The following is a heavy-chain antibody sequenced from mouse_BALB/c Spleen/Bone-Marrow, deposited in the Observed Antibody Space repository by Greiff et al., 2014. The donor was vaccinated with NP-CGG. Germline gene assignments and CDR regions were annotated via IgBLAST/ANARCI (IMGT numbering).Heavy chain of an antibody. CDR3: ARDRGGNYGYAMDY. J-gene: IGHJ4*01. D-gene: IGHD2-1*01. CDR1: GFSLTSYG. CDR2: IWPGGST. V-gene: IGHV2-9*02. Sequence: QVQLKQSGPGLVAPSQSLSITCTVSGFSLTSYGVHWVRQSPGKGLEWLGVIWPGGSTNYNSALMSRLTISKDNSKSQVFLKMNSLQTDDTAIYYCARDRGGNYGYAMDYWGQGTSVTVSP.